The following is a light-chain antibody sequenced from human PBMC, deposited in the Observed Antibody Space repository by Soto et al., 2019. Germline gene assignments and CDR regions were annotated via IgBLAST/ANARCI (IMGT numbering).Light chain of an antibody. V-gene: IGLV4-69*01. Sequence: QSVLTQSPSASAPLGASVKLTCTLSSGHSIYAIAWHQQQPEKGPRYLMKLDSDGSHTKGDAIPDRFSGSSSGAERYLTISSLQSEDEADYYCQTWGTGIHVVFGGGTKLTVL. CDR2: LDSDGSH. CDR1: SGHSIYA. CDR3: QTWGTGIHVV. J-gene: IGLJ2*01.